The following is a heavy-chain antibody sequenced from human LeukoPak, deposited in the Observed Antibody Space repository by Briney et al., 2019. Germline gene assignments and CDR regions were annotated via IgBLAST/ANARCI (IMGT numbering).Heavy chain of an antibody. CDR2: ISGSGGAT. J-gene: IGHJ4*02. CDR1: EFTFSDYW. D-gene: IGHD2-2*01. CDR3: AKGDIVVVPAALIFDY. Sequence: GGSLRLSCAASEFTFSDYWMHWVRQAPGKGLEWVSAISGSGGATYYADSVMGRFTISRDNSRNMLYLQMNSLRAEDTAVYYCAKGDIVVVPAALIFDYWGQGTLVTVSS. V-gene: IGHV3-23*01.